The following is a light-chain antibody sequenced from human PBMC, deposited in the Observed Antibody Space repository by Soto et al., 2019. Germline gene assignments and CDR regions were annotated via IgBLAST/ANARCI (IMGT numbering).Light chain of an antibody. Sequence: QLVLXQXXSXXASLXASXXXTXXLSSGXSSYAIAWHQQQPEKGPRYLXXXXXDGSHSKGDGIPDRFSGSSXGAERYLTISSLQSEDEADYYCQTWGTGTWVFGGGTKLTVL. V-gene: IGLV4-69*01. CDR3: QTWGTGTWV. J-gene: IGLJ3*02. CDR2: XXXDGSH. CDR1: SGXSSYA.